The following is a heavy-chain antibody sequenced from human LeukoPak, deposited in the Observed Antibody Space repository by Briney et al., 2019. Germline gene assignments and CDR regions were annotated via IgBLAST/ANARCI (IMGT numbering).Heavy chain of an antibody. CDR2: IYYSGST. Sequence: PSETLSLTCTVSGGSISSYYWSWIRQPPGKGLEWIGYIYYSGSTNCNPSVKSRVDMSVDTSKKQFPLKLSSLTAADTAVYYCARGGTAVIAPYAFDIWGQGTMVTVSS. CDR1: GGSISSYY. D-gene: IGHD4-23*01. V-gene: IGHV4-59*01. J-gene: IGHJ3*02. CDR3: ARGGTAVIAPYAFDI.